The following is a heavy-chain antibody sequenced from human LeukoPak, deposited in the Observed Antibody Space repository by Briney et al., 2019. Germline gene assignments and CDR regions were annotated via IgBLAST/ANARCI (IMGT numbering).Heavy chain of an antibody. CDR1: GYTFTGYY. D-gene: IGHD3-22*01. V-gene: IGHV1-2*02. J-gene: IGHJ4*02. CDR2: INPNSGGT. CDR3: ARETLYYDSSGYSPYYFDY. Sequence: ASVKVSCKASGYTFTGYYMHWVRQAPGQGLEWMGWINPNSGGTNYAQKFQGRVTMTRDTSISTAYMELSRLRSDDTAVYYCARETLYYDSSGYSPYYFDYWGQGTLVTVSS.